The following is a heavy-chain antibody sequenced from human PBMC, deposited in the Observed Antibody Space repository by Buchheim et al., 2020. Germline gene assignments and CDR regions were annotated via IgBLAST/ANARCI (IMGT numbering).Heavy chain of an antibody. J-gene: IGHJ4*02. Sequence: EVQLLESGGGLVQPGGSLRLSCAASGFTFSSYAMSWVRQAPGKGLEWVSAISGSGGSTYYADSVKGRFTLSRDNFKNTLYLQMNSLRAEDTAVYYCAKVDYDFWSGSGYYFDYWGQGTL. CDR3: AKVDYDFWSGSGYYFDY. CDR2: ISGSGGST. V-gene: IGHV3-23*01. D-gene: IGHD3-3*01. CDR1: GFTFSSYA.